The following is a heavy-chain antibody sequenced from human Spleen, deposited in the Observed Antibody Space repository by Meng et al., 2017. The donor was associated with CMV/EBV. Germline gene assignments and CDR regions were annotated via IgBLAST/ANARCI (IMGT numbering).Heavy chain of an antibody. CDR3: ARPEYSSSPLDY. V-gene: IGHV1-2*02. J-gene: IGHJ4*02. CDR1: CFSFNAYY. CDR2: INPNSGGT. D-gene: IGHD6-6*01. Sequence: QMQLVGSGAEVKKRGAAVTSSGTASCFSFNAYYMHCVLQAPGQGLEWMGWINPNSGGTKYALKFQGRVTMNRDTSISTAYMELSRLRSDDTAVYSCARPEYSSSPLDYWGQGTLVTVSS.